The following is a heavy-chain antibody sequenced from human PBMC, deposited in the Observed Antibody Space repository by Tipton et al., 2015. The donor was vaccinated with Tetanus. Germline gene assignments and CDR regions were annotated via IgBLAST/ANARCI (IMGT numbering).Heavy chain of an antibody. D-gene: IGHD2-2*01. CDR3: ARGLGDLSPHYRSTWRYYFDF. J-gene: IGHJ4*02. Sequence: GLVKPSETLSLTCAVSGTTFSAYYWSWIRQPPGKGLEWIGEINPSGSTTYNPSLKSRVTISVDRSKNQFSLEMTSVIAADAAVYYCARGLGDLSPHYRSTWRYYFDFWGQGALVTVSS. CDR1: GTTFSAYY. CDR2: INPSGST. V-gene: IGHV4-34*01.